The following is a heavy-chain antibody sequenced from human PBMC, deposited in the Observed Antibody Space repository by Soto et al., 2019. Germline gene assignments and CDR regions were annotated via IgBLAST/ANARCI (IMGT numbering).Heavy chain of an antibody. D-gene: IGHD6-25*01. J-gene: IGHJ6*02. CDR1: GGTFSSYA. Sequence: EASVKVSCKASGGTFSSYAISWVRQAPGQGLEWMGGIIPIFGTANYAQEFQGRVTITADKSTSTAYMELSSLRSEDTAVYYCARDRADYYYYGMDVWGQGTTVTVSS. V-gene: IGHV1-69*06. CDR2: IIPIFGTA. CDR3: ARDRADYYYYGMDV.